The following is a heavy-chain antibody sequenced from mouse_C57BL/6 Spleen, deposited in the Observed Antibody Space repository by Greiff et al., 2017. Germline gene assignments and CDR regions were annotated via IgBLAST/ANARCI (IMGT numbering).Heavy chain of an antibody. J-gene: IGHJ4*01. D-gene: IGHD3-3*01. V-gene: IGHV5-16*01. CDR3: ARGDPYYYAMDY. Sequence: DVKLVESEGGLVQPGSSMKLSCTASGFTFSDYYMAWVRQVPEKGLEWVANINYDGSSTYYLDSLKSRFIISRDNAKNILYLQMSSLKSEDTATYYCARGDPYYYAMDYWGQGTSVTVSS. CDR1: GFTFSDYY. CDR2: INYDGSST.